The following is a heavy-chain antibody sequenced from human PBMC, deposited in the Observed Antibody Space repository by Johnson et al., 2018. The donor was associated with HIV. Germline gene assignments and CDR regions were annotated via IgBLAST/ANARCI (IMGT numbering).Heavy chain of an antibody. CDR2: IKQDGSEK. D-gene: IGHD5-18*01. CDR3: ARENQGYSYRAFDI. V-gene: IGHV3-7*01. Sequence: VQLVESGGGLVQPGGSLRLSCAASGFTFSSYWMSWVRQTPGKGLEWVANIKQDGSEKYYVDSVKGRFTISRDNAKNSLSLQLNSLSAEDTAVYYCARENQGYSYRAFDIWGQGTMVTVSS. CDR1: GFTFSSYW. J-gene: IGHJ3*02.